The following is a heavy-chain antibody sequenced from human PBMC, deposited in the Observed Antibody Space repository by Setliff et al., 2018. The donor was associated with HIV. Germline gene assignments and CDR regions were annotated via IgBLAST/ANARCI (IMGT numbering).Heavy chain of an antibody. CDR2: ISAGKGMT. J-gene: IGHJ4*02. V-gene: IGHV1-3*01. CDR3: ARDIYDSGWFTLEY. D-gene: IGHD6-19*01. CDR1: GYTFSTYA. Sequence: ASVKVSCKASGYTFSTYAMHWVRQAPGQRLEWTGWISAGKGMTKYSKKFQGRVTLTRDTAASPAYMELSSLRTEDTAVYYCARDIYDSGWFTLEYWGQGTRVTVSS.